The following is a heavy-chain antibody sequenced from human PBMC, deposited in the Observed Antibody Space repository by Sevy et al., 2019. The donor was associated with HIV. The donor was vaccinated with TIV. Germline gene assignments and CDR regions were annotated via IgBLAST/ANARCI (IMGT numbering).Heavy chain of an antibody. CDR2: ISSSGSGI. Sequence: GGSLRLSCAASGFTFSHYEMNWVRQAPGKGLEWVSYISSSGSGIYHADSVKGRFTSSRDNAKNSLYLQMNSLRADDTAVYYCVRDGGCSSSSCLLYFDYWGQGILVTVSS. CDR1: GFTFSHYE. D-gene: IGHD2-15*01. CDR3: VRDGGCSSSSCLLYFDY. V-gene: IGHV3-48*03. J-gene: IGHJ4*02.